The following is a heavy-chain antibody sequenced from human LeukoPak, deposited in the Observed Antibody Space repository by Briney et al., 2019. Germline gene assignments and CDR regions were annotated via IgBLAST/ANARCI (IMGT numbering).Heavy chain of an antibody. V-gene: IGHV4-59*12. CDR3: ARVANNGYYFFDY. J-gene: IGHJ4*02. D-gene: IGHD3-22*01. CDR2: IYYTGST. Sequence: SETLSLTCTVSGGSISSYYWGWVRQPPGKGLEWIGYIYYTGSTNYNPSLKSRVTISVDTSKNQFSLRLSSVTAADTAVYYCARVANNGYYFFDYWGQGTLVTVSS. CDR1: GGSISSYY.